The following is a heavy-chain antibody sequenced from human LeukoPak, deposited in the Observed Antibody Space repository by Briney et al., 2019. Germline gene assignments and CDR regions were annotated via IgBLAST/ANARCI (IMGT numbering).Heavy chain of an antibody. CDR2: ISYDGSNK. Sequence: GGSLRLSCAASGFTFSSYWMSWVRQAPGKGLEWVAVISYDGSNKYYADSVKGRFTISRDNSKNTLYLQMNSLRAEDTAVYYCARDSGFVVVIAAFDYWGQGTLVTVSS. V-gene: IGHV3-30-3*01. J-gene: IGHJ4*02. CDR3: ARDSGFVVVIAAFDY. D-gene: IGHD2-15*01. CDR1: GFTFSSYW.